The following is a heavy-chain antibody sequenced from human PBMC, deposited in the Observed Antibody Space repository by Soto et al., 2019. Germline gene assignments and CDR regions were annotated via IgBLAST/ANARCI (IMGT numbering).Heavy chain of an antibody. CDR1: GGSISSYY. CDR2: IYYSGST. CDR3: ARDDGSSTGWFDP. V-gene: IGHV4-59*01. Sequence: SETLSLTCTVSGGSISSYYWSWIRQPPGKGLEWIGYIYYSGSTNYNPSLKSRVTISVDTSKNQFSLKLSSVTAADTAVYYCARDDGSSTGWFDPWGQGTLVTSPQ. D-gene: IGHD6-6*01. J-gene: IGHJ5*02.